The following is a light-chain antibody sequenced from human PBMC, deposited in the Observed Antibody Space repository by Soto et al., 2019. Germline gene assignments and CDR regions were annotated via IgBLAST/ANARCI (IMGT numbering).Light chain of an antibody. CDR3: QQRRYWPVT. CDR1: QSVSSY. V-gene: IGKV3-11*01. J-gene: IGKJ1*01. Sequence: EIVLTQSPAILSMSPGERATLSCRASQSVSSYFAWYQQKPGQAPRLLIYDASNSATGVPARFSGSGSGTDFTLTISSLEPEDFAVYYGQQRRYWPVTFAQGTKVEIK. CDR2: DAS.